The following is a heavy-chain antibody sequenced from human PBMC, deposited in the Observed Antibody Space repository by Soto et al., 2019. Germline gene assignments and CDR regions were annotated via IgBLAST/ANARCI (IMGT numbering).Heavy chain of an antibody. CDR2: IVVGSGNT. D-gene: IGHD4-17*01. Sequence: QMQLVQSGPEVKKPGTSVKVSCKASGFTFTSSAVQWVRQARGQRLEWIGWIVVGSGNTNYAQKFQERVTITRDMSTSTAYRELSSLRSEDTAVYYCAAGTPRWHIDYWGQGTLVTVSS. CDR3: AAGTPRWHIDY. J-gene: IGHJ4*02. CDR1: GFTFTSSA. V-gene: IGHV1-58*01.